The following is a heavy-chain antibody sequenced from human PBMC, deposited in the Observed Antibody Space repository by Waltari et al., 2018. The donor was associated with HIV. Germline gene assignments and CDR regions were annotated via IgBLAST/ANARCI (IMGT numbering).Heavy chain of an antibody. CDR3: ARVEGIAAAGIDY. Sequence: QVQLQQWGAGLLKPSETLSLTCAVYGGSFSGYYWSWIRQPPGKGLEWIGEINHSGSTNYNPSLKSRVTISVDTSKNQFSLKLSSVTAADTAVYYCARVEGIAAAGIDYWGQGTLVTVSS. CDR2: INHSGST. D-gene: IGHD6-13*01. V-gene: IGHV4-34*01. CDR1: GGSFSGYY. J-gene: IGHJ4*02.